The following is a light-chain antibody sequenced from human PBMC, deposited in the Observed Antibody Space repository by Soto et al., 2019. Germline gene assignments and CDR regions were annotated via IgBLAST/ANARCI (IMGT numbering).Light chain of an antibody. J-gene: IGKJ1*01. CDR3: QQRSNWPT. CDR1: QSVSSY. Sequence: VWTQYQATLALSPKGIATLGCRASQSVSSYLAWYQQKPGQALRLLIYDASNRATGIPARFSGSGSGTDFTLTISSLEPEDFAVYYCQQRSNWPTFGQGTKVDIK. CDR2: DAS. V-gene: IGKV3-11*01.